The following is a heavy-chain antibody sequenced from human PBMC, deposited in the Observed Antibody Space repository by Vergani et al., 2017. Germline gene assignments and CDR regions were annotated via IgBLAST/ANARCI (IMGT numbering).Heavy chain of an antibody. J-gene: IGHJ6*02. V-gene: IGHV3-15*01. CDR2: IKSKTDGGTT. CDR1: GFTFSNAW. D-gene: IGHD1-26*01. Sequence: EVQLVESGGGLVKPGGSLRLSCAASGFTFSNAWMSWVRQAPGKGLEWVGRIKSKTDGGTTDYAAPVKGRFTISRDDSKNTLYLQMNSLKTEDTALYYCTTERGPHGRYYYYGMDVWGQGTTVTVSS. CDR3: TTERGPHGRYYYYGMDV.